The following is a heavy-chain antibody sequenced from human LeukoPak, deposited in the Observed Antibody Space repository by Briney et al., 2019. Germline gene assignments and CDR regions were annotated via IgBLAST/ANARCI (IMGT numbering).Heavy chain of an antibody. Sequence: GGSLRLSCAASGFTFSDYYMSWIRQAPGKGLEWVSYIRSSGSTIYYADSVKGRFTISRENAKNSLYLQMNSLRAEDTAVYYCARVDCSSTSCYEFDYWGQGTLVTVSS. J-gene: IGHJ4*02. D-gene: IGHD2-2*01. CDR1: GFTFSDYY. CDR3: ARVDCSSTSCYEFDY. CDR2: IRSSGSTI. V-gene: IGHV3-11*04.